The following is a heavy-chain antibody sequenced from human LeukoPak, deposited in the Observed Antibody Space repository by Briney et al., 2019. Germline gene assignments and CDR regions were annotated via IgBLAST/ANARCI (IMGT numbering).Heavy chain of an antibody. J-gene: IGHJ4*02. CDR1: GYTLIELS. CDR3: ARSYYDILTGYYKDPSFDY. V-gene: IGHV1-24*01. Sequence: ASVKVSCKVSGYTLIELSMHWVRQAPGKGLEWMGGFDPEDGKTIYAQKFQGRVTMTRDTSISTAYMELSRLRSDDTAVYYCARSYYDILTGYYKDPSFDYWGQGTLVTVSS. D-gene: IGHD3-9*01. CDR2: FDPEDGKT.